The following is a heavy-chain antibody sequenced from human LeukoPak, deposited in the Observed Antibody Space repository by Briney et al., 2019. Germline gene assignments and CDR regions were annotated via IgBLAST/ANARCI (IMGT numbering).Heavy chain of an antibody. J-gene: IGHJ4*02. V-gene: IGHV3-33*08. Sequence: PGGSLRLSCAASGFTFSSYAMSWVRQAPGKGLEWEAAIWYDGSNKYYAESVKGRFAISRDNSKNTLYLQMSGLRAEDTAVYYCARGREWELPTPLKDFDYWGQGTLVTVSS. CDR3: ARGREWELPTPLKDFDY. CDR2: IWYDGSNK. CDR1: GFTFSSYA. D-gene: IGHD1-26*01.